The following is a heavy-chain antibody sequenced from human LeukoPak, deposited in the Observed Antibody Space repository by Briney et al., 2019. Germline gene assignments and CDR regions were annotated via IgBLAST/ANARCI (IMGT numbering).Heavy chain of an antibody. CDR3: ARVYCGGDCYHPPDDY. V-gene: IGHV3-21*01. CDR1: GFTFSSYS. Sequence: GGSLRLSCAASGFTFSSYSMNWARQAPGKGLEWVSSISSSSSYIYYADSVKGRFTISRDNAKNSLYLQMNSLRAEDTAVYYCARVYCGGDCYHPPDDYWGQGTLVTVSS. CDR2: ISSSSSYI. J-gene: IGHJ4*02. D-gene: IGHD2-21*02.